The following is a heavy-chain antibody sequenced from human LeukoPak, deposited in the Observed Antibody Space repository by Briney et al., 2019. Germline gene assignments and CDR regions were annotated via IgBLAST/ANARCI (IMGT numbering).Heavy chain of an antibody. CDR3: ARDFRYFDWSSLYGMDV. Sequence: GGSLRLSCAASRFTFSNYAMHWVRQAPGQELEWVAVISSDGRNKYYADSVKGRFTISRDNAKNTLYLHVNSLRTEDTAVYYCARDFRYFDWSSLYGMDVWGQGTAVTVSS. CDR2: ISSDGRNK. CDR1: RFTFSNYA. V-gene: IGHV3-30*04. J-gene: IGHJ6*02. D-gene: IGHD3-9*01.